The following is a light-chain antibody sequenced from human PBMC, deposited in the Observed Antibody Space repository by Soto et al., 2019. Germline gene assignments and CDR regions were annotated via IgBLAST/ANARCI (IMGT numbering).Light chain of an antibody. CDR2: GAS. Sequence: IVMTQSPATLSVSPGEGVTLSCRASQNVGTNLAWYQQRPGQAPRLLIYGASTRATGVPASFSGSGSGTEFTLTIKSLPSEDFAVYFCQQYNNWALAFGGWTKVEI. CDR1: QNVGTN. V-gene: IGKV3D-15*01. J-gene: IGKJ4*01. CDR3: QQYNNWALA.